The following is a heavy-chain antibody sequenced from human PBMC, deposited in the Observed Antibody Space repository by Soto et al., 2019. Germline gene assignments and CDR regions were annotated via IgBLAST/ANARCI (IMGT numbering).Heavy chain of an antibody. V-gene: IGHV1-18*01. D-gene: IGHD3-3*01. CDR1: GYTFTSYG. CDR3: ASCITIFGVVHWNYYYMDV. J-gene: IGHJ6*03. Sequence: ASVKVSCKASGYTFTSYGISWVRQAPGQGLEWMGWISAYNGNTNYAQKLQGRVTMTTDTSTSTAYMELRSLRSDDTAVYYCASCITIFGVVHWNYYYMDVWGKGTTVTVSS. CDR2: ISAYNGNT.